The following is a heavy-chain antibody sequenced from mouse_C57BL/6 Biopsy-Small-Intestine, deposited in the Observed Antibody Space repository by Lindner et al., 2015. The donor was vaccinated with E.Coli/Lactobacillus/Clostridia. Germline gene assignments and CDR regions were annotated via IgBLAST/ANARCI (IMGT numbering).Heavy chain of an antibody. J-gene: IGHJ4*01. Sequence: SVKVSCKASGYTFIGYYIHWLRQAPGQGLEWMGWINPNTGATNYAQKFQDRVTLTRDTSISTAYMEVSSLRSDDTAMYYCARRYTGYSRGEHFDYWGQGILVTVSS. CDR1: GYTFIGYY. D-gene: IGHD2-13*01. CDR2: INPNTGAT. CDR3: ARRYTGYSRGEHFDY. V-gene: IGHV1-7*01.